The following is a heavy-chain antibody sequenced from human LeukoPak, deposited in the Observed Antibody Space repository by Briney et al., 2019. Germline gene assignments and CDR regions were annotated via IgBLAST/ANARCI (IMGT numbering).Heavy chain of an antibody. Sequence: SVKVSCKASGGTFSSYAISWVRQAPGQGLEWMGRIIPIFGTANYAQKFQGRVTITTDESTSTAYMELSSLRSEDTAVYYCARGPLGSVVADDAFDIWGQGTMVTVSS. CDR1: GGTFSSYA. D-gene: IGHD3-22*01. CDR3: ARGPLGSVVADDAFDI. CDR2: IIPIFGTA. V-gene: IGHV1-69*05. J-gene: IGHJ3*02.